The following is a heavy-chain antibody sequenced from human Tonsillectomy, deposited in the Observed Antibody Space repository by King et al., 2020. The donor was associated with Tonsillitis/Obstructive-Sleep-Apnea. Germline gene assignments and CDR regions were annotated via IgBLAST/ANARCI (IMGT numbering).Heavy chain of an antibody. J-gene: IGHJ6*02. CDR2: ISYDGSNE. Sequence: VQLVESGGGVVQPGRSLRLSCAASGFTFSSYGMHWVRQAPGKGLEWVAVISYDGSNEYYADSVKGRFTISRDNSKNTLYLQMNSLRAEDTAVYYCAKVGHGDSSMDVWGQGTTVTVSS. CDR3: AKVGHGDSSMDV. V-gene: IGHV3-30*18. CDR1: GFTFSSYG. D-gene: IGHD4-17*01.